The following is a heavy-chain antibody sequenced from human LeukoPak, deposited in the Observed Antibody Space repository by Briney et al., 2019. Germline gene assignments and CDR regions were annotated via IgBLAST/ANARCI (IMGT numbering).Heavy chain of an antibody. J-gene: IGHJ4*02. CDR1: GYSISSGYY. D-gene: IGHD6-19*01. CDR2: IYHSGST. CDR3: AAAAVAVDY. V-gene: IGHV4-38-2*02. Sequence: SETLSLTCTVSGYSISSGYYWGWIRQPPGKGLEWIGSIYHSGSTYYNPSLKSRVTISVDTSKNQFSLKLSSVTAADTAIYYCAAAAVAVDYWGQGTLVTVSS.